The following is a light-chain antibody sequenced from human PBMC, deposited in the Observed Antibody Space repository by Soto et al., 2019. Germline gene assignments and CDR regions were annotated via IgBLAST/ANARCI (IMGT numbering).Light chain of an antibody. CDR1: QSVNSY. CDR2: DAS. CDR3: QQRTNWPPRLT. V-gene: IGKV3-11*01. Sequence: EIVLTQSPATLSLSPGERATLSWRVSQSVNSYLVWYQQKPGQAPRLLIYDASNRATGIPARFSGSGSGTDFTLTISSLEPEDFAVYYCQQRTNWPPRLTFGGGTKVEIK. J-gene: IGKJ4*01.